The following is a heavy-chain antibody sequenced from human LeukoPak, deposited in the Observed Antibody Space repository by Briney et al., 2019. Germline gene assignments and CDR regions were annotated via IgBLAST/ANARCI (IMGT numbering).Heavy chain of an antibody. V-gene: IGHV3-64*04. J-gene: IGHJ4*02. D-gene: IGHD2-21*01. CDR1: GFTFSSYA. CDR3: AKGGGIVVAPSYYFDY. Sequence: PGGSLRLSCSASGFTFSSYAMHWVRQAPGKGLEYVSAISSNGGSTYYADSVKGRFTISRDNSKNTLYLQMNSLRAEDTAVYYCAKGGGIVVAPSYYFDYWGQGTLVTVSS. CDR2: ISSNGGST.